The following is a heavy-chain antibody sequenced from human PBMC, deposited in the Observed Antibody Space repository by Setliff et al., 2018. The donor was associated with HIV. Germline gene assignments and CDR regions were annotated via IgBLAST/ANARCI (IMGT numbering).Heavy chain of an antibody. Sequence: GESLKISCEASGFTFIAYAMSWVRQAPGKGLEWVSTIGGLGSNSKTDYADSVKGRFAISRDNSKNVLYVQMDSLRAEDTAVYYCARRYYPDSSGYYFDSWGQGTLVTVSS. CDR3: ARRYYPDSSGYYFDS. D-gene: IGHD3-22*01. J-gene: IGHJ4*02. CDR1: GFTFIAYA. V-gene: IGHV3-23*01. CDR2: IGGLGSNSKT.